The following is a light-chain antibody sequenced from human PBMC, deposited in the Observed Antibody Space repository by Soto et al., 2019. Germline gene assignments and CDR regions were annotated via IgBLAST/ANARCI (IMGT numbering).Light chain of an antibody. J-gene: IGKJ4*01. V-gene: IGKV1-33*01. Sequence: DIQLTQSPSSLSASVGDRVTITCQASQDIGSSLNWYQQKPGKAPKFLIYGASNLLTGVPSRFSGSGSGTHFTLTIRGLQPEDVATYYCQQYTDLPLTFGGGTKVEI. CDR1: QDIGSS. CDR3: QQYTDLPLT. CDR2: GAS.